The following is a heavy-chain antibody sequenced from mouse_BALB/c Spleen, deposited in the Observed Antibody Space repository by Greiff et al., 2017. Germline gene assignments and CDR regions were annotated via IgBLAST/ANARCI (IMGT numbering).Heavy chain of an antibody. CDR2: ISSGGSYT. CDR3: TRDGVTTVVGY. D-gene: IGHD1-1*01. Sequence: EVQLVESGGGLVKPGGSLKLSCAASGFTFSSYTMSWVRQTPEKRLEWVATISSGGSYTYYPDSVKGRFTISRDNAKNTLYLQMSSLKSEDTAMYYCTRDGVTTVVGYWGQGTTLTVSS. CDR1: GFTFSSYT. V-gene: IGHV5-6-4*01. J-gene: IGHJ2*01.